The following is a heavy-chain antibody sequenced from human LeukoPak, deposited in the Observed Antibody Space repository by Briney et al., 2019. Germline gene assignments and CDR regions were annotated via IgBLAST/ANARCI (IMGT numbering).Heavy chain of an antibody. CDR2: INHSGST. CDR1: GGSFSGYY. CDR3: ARDRDLPYSGSYGFDY. Sequence: SETLSLTCAVDGGSFSGYYWSWIRQPPGKGLEWIWEINHSGSTNYNPSLKSRVTISVDTSKNQFSLKLSSVTAADTAVYYCARDRDLPYSGSYGFDYWGQGTLVTVSS. D-gene: IGHD1-26*01. V-gene: IGHV4-34*01. J-gene: IGHJ4*02.